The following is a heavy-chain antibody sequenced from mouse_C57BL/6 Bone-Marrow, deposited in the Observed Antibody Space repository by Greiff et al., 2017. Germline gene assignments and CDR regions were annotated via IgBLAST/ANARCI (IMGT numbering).Heavy chain of an antibody. CDR2: INPNNGGT. V-gene: IGHV1-22*01. D-gene: IGHD2-5*01. CDR1: GYTFTDYN. J-gene: IGHJ4*01. Sequence: EVQLQQSGPELVKPGASVKMSCKASGYTFTDYNMHWVKQSHGKSLEWIGYINPNNGGTSYNQKFKGKATLTVIKSSSTAYMELRSLTSEDSAVYYCARSYYSNYWAMDYWGQGTSVTVSS. CDR3: ARSYYSNYWAMDY.